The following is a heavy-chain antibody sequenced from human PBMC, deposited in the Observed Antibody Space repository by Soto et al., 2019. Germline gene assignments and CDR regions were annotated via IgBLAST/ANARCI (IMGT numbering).Heavy chain of an antibody. CDR2: ISGSGGST. Sequence: PGGSLRLSCVGSGFTFSTYSINWVRQAPGKGLEWVSAISGSGGSTYYADSVKGRFTISRDKSQNTLYLQMNSLRAEDTALYYCAKSFSSNWYDYFDYWGQGSLVTVSS. CDR1: GFTFSTYS. D-gene: IGHD6-13*01. CDR3: AKSFSSNWYDYFDY. V-gene: IGHV3-23*01. J-gene: IGHJ4*02.